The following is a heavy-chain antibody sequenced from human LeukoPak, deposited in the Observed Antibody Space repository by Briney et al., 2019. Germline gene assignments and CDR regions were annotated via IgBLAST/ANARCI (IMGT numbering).Heavy chain of an antibody. D-gene: IGHD5-18*01. Sequence: GVSLRLSCAASGFTFSSDAMSWVRQAPGKGLEWVSAISGSGGSTYYADSVKGRFTISRDNSKNTLYLQMNSLGAEDTAVYYCAHARGYSYGNFDYWGQGTLVTVSS. CDR3: AHARGYSYGNFDY. CDR1: GFTFSSDA. CDR2: ISGSGGST. J-gene: IGHJ4*02. V-gene: IGHV3-23*01.